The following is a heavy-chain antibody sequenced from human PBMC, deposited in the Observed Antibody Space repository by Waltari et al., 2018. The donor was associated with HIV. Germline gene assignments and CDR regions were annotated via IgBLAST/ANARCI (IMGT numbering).Heavy chain of an antibody. CDR1: RAPFNYHS. V-gene: IGHV4-34*02. CDR2: INPSGTA. J-gene: IGHJ5*02. Sequence: QVQLQQWGTGLFKPSGTLSLTCAVYRAPFNYHSWTWIRKATGTGLQWLGEINPSGTAVYTKSLQGRLTISRDASKNQFSLNLKSVTAADTAVYFCARTTLQWSVTSSDFWTGHPDHYSTLDAWGQGTTVFVSS. CDR3: ARTTLQWSVTSSDFWTGHPDHYSTLDA. D-gene: IGHD3-3*01.